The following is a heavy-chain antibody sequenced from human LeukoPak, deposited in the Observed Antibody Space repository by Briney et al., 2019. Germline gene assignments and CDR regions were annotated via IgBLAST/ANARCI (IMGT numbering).Heavy chain of an antibody. CDR1: GYTFTSYG. D-gene: IGHD1-26*01. J-gene: IGHJ4*02. Sequence: ASVKVSCKASGYTFTSYGISWVRQTPGQGLEWMGWISAYNGNANYAQKLQGRVTMTTDTSTSTAYMELRSLRSDDTAVYYCARDRSHGSGSYSDYWGQGTLVTVSS. CDR3: ARDRSHGSGSYSDY. V-gene: IGHV1-18*01. CDR2: ISAYNGNA.